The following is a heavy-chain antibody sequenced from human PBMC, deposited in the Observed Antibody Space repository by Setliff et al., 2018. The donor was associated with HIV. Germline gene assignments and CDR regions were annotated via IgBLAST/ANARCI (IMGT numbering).Heavy chain of an antibody. J-gene: IGHJ6*03. D-gene: IGHD3-10*01. CDR2: MNPNSGNT. V-gene: IGHV1-8*03. Sequence: ASVKVSCKASGYTFTSYAMNWVRQATGQGLEWMGWMNPNSGNTGYAQKFQGRVTITRNTFISTAYMELSSLRSEDTAVYYCARGLGSGSYYNYYYYYMDVWGKGTTVTVSS. CDR1: GYTFTSYA. CDR3: ARGLGSGSYYNYYYYYMDV.